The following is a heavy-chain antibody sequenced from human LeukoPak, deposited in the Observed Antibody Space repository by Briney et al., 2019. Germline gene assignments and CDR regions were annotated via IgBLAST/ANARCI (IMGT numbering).Heavy chain of an antibody. CDR3: ARARSSYGYGDAFDI. J-gene: IGHJ3*02. CDR1: GFTFSSYG. CDR2: ISGSGGST. V-gene: IGHV3-23*01. Sequence: QPGGSLRLSCAASGFTFSSYGMSWVRQAPGKGLEWVSAISGSGGSTYYADSVKGRFTISRDNSKNTLYLQMNSLRAEDTAVYYCARARSSYGYGDAFDIWGQGTMVTVSS. D-gene: IGHD5-18*01.